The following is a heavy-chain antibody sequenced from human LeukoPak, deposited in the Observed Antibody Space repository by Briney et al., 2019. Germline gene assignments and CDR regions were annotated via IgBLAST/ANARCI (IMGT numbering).Heavy chain of an antibody. J-gene: IGHJ5*02. D-gene: IGHD3-3*01. CDR1: GGSISSYY. CDR3: AKVDLTMFGVADSWFGP. V-gene: IGHV4-59*01. Sequence: SETLSLTCTVSGGSISSYYWSWIRQPPGKGLEWIGYIYYSGSTNYNPSLKSRVTISVDTSKNQFSLKLSSVTAADTAVYYCAKVDLTMFGVADSWFGPWGQGTLVTVSS. CDR2: IYYSGST.